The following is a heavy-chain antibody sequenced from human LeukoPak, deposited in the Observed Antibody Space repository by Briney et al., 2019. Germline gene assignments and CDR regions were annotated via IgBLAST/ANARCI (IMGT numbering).Heavy chain of an antibody. J-gene: IGHJ3*02. D-gene: IGHD3-10*01. Sequence: SQTLSVTCTVSGGSISSGGYYWSWIRQHPGKGLGWIGYIYYSGSTYYNPSLKSRVTISVDTSKNQFSLKLSSVTAADTAVYYCARTLLGDGAFDIWGQGTMVTVSS. CDR3: ARTLLGDGAFDI. CDR1: GGSISSGGYY. CDR2: IYYSGST. V-gene: IGHV4-31*03.